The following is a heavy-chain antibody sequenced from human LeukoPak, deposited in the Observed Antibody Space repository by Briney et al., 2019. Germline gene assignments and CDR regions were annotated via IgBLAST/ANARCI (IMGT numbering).Heavy chain of an antibody. CDR3: ARDPPTYYYGSGSYIPGGGWY. CDR2: ISSSSSYI. J-gene: IGHJ4*02. Sequence: GGSLRLSCAASGFTFSSYSMNWVRQAPGKGLEWVSSISSSSSYIYYADSVKGRFTISRDNAKNSLYLQMNSLRAEDTAVYYCARDPPTYYYGSGSYIPGGGWYWGQGTLVTVSS. D-gene: IGHD3-10*01. CDR1: GFTFSSYS. V-gene: IGHV3-21*01.